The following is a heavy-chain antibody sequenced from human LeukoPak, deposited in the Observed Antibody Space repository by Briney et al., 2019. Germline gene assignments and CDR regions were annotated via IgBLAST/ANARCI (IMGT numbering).Heavy chain of an antibody. CDR3: ARYYYDSSGFSQTFFDY. J-gene: IGHJ4*02. Sequence: SVKVSCKASGGTFSSYAISWVRQAPGQGLEWMGRIIPIFGIANYAQKFQGRVTITADKSTSTAYMELSSLRSEDTTVYYCARYYYDSSGFSQTFFDYWGQGTLVTVSS. CDR2: IIPIFGIA. V-gene: IGHV1-69*04. CDR1: GGTFSSYA. D-gene: IGHD3-22*01.